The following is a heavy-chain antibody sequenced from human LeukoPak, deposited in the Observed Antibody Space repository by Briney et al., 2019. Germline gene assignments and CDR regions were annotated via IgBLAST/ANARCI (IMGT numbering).Heavy chain of an antibody. V-gene: IGHV1-2*02. J-gene: IGHJ3*02. CDR3: ARVLGDSSSDAFDI. D-gene: IGHD6-6*01. CDR2: INPNSGGT. CDR1: GYTFTGYY. Sequence: GASVKVSCKASGYTFTGYYMHWVRQAPGQGLEWMGWINPNSGGTNYAQKFQGRVTMTRDTSISTAYMELSRLRSDGTAVYYCARVLGDSSSDAFDIWGQGTMVTVSS.